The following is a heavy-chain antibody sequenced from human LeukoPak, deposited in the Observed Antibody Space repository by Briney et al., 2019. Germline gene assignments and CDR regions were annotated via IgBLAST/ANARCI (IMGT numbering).Heavy chain of an antibody. V-gene: IGHV1-18*01. CDR2: ISAYNGNT. CDR1: GYTFTSYG. CDR3: ARDLGIVAGHWFDP. D-gene: IGHD6-19*01. J-gene: IGHJ5*02. Sequence: ASVKVSCKASGYTFTSYGISWVRQAPGEELEWMGWISAYNGNTNYAQKLQGRVTMTTDTSTSTAYMELRSLRSDDTAVYYCARDLGIVAGHWFDPWGQGTLVTVSS.